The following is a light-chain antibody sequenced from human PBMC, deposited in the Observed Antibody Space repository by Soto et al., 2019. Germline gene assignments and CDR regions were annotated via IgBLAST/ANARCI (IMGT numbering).Light chain of an antibody. V-gene: IGKV1-33*01. CDR1: QDITNY. CDR2: DAS. Sequence: DIQMTQSPSSLSASVRDRVTITCQASQDITNYLNWYQQKPGKAPKLLICDASNLEPGVPSRFSGSGSGTDFTFTISSLQPEDIATYYCQQYDNLPFTIGPRTKVDIK. J-gene: IGKJ3*01. CDR3: QQYDNLPFT.